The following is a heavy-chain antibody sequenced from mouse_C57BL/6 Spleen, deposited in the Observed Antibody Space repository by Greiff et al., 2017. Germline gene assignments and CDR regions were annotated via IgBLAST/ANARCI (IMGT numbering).Heavy chain of an antibody. D-gene: IGHD2-3*01. V-gene: IGHV3-1*01. CDR1: GYSITSGYD. CDR3: ARAYDGYYAFDY. J-gene: IGHJ2*01. Sequence: EVMLVESGPGMVKPSQSLSLTCTVTGYSITSGYDWHWIRHFPGNKLEWMGYISYSGSTNYNPSLKSRISITHDTSKNHFFLKLNSVTTEDTATYYCARAYDGYYAFDYWGQGTTLTVSS. CDR2: ISYSGST.